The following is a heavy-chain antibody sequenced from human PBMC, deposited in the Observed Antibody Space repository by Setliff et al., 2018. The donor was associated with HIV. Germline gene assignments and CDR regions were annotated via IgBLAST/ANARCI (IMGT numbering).Heavy chain of an antibody. CDR3: ARLPDINSWPFDY. J-gene: IGHJ4*02. V-gene: IGHV4-59*11. Sequence: LSLTCTVSGPSINIHYWSWIRQSPGKAFEWIGYIYSTGSTNYNPSLQSRVTISMVASRNQFSLKVTSVTAADTAVYYCARLPDINSWPFDYWARGTLVTVSS. CDR1: GPSINIHY. D-gene: IGHD6-13*01. CDR2: IYSTGST.